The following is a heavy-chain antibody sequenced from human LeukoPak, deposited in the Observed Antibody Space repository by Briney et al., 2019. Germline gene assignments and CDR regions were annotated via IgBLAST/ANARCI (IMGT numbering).Heavy chain of an antibody. Sequence: GGSLRLSCAASGFTFSDSYMSWIRQAPGKGLEYLSYISGSGHDIIYADSVRGRFTISRDNAKNSLYLQMNSLTAEDTAVYYCTKSARPLDSWGQGTLVTVSS. D-gene: IGHD6-25*01. CDR1: GFTFSDSY. CDR2: ISGSGHDI. J-gene: IGHJ4*02. V-gene: IGHV3-11*01. CDR3: TKSARPLDS.